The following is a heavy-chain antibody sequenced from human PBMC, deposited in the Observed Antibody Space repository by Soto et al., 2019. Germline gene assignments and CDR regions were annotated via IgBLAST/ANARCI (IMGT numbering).Heavy chain of an antibody. V-gene: IGHV4-59*01. J-gene: IGHJ5*02. CDR1: GGTISSYY. Sequence: SETLSITCTVSGGTISSYYWSWIRQPPGKGLEWIGYIYYSGSTNYNPSLKSRVTISVDTSKNQFSLKLSSVTAADTAVYYCARDRFDYYDSSGYYYGLGWFDPWGQGTLVTVSS. D-gene: IGHD3-22*01. CDR2: IYYSGST. CDR3: ARDRFDYYDSSGYYYGLGWFDP.